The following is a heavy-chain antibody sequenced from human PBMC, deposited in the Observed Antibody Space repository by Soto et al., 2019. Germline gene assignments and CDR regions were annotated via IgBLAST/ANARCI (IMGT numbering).Heavy chain of an antibody. CDR1: GGSISSGDYY. V-gene: IGHV4-30-4*01. CDR2: IYYSGST. CDR3: ARDKIGGHNSNWFDP. D-gene: IGHD1-1*01. J-gene: IGHJ5*02. Sequence: PSETLSLTCTVSGGSISSGDYYWSWIRQPPGKSLEWIGYIYYSGSTYYNPSLKSRVTISVDTSKNQFSLKLSSVTAADTAVYYCARDKIGGHNSNWFDPWGQANLVTVYS.